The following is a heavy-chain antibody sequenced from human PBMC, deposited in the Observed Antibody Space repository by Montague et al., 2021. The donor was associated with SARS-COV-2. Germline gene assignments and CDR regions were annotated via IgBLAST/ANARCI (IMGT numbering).Heavy chain of an antibody. CDR2: IYYSGST. Sequence: SETLSLTCTVSGASIGRSTYYWGWIRQPPGKGLEWIGYIYYSGSTNYNPSLKSRVTISVDTSKNQFSLKLSSVTAADTAVYYCARDPWRITIFGVVTRYGMDVWGQETTVTVSS. D-gene: IGHD3-3*01. V-gene: IGHV4-61*01. CDR3: ARDPWRITIFGVVTRYGMDV. J-gene: IGHJ6*02. CDR1: GASIGRSTYY.